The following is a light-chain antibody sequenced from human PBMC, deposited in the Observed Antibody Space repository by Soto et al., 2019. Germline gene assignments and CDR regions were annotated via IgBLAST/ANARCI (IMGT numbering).Light chain of an antibody. CDR1: QGVSTRS. V-gene: IGKV3-20*01. CDR2: GAS. CDR3: HRYVNSPSRGFT. Sequence: VLTLSQSTLSLSLGARATASCRASQGVSTRSLVWYQQQPGPAPRLIIYGASTRATGIPDRFRGSGSGTDFTLSINSLELEDFEVDVCHRYVNSPSRGFTFGHGTKVDIK. J-gene: IGKJ3*01.